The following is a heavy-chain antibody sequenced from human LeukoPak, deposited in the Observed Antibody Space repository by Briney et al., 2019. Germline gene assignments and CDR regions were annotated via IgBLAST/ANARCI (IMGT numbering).Heavy chain of an antibody. D-gene: IGHD2-15*01. V-gene: IGHV4-31*03. CDR1: GGSISSGGYY. CDR3: ARDADRSGYFDY. Sequence: SETLSLTCTVSGGSISSGGYYWSWIRQHPGKGLEWIGYIYYSGSTYYNPSLKSRVTISVDTSKDQFSLKLSSVTAADTAVYYCARDADRSGYFDYWGQGTLVTVSS. CDR2: IYYSGST. J-gene: IGHJ4*02.